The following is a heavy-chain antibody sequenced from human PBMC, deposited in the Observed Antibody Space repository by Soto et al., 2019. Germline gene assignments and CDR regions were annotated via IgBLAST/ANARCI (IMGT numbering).Heavy chain of an antibody. V-gene: IGHV3-30*03. CDR1: GFTFRSYV. Sequence: QVQLVESGGGVVQPGTSLRLSCVGSGFTFRSYVIHWVRQAPGKGLEWVALTSYDGSNNFYGDSVKGRFTISRDNSRNTVELQMDRLRLEEPALYYCARWGTTGGLDVWGQGTLVSVSS. CDR3: ARWGTTGGLDV. J-gene: IGHJ4*02. CDR2: TSYDGSNN. D-gene: IGHD3-16*01.